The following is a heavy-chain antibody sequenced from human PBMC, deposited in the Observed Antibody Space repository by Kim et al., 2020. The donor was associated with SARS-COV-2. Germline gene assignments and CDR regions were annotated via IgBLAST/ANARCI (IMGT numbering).Heavy chain of an antibody. CDR1: GFTVSSTS. D-gene: IGHD6-13*01. CDR2: TYGGVST. CDR3: ARGWPFADY. Sequence: GGSLRLSCAASGFTVSSTSMGWVRQAPGKGLEWVSVTYGGVSTNFADSVKGRFTVSRDSSKNTLSLQMDSLRAEDTAVYYCARGWPFADYWGQGTLVTVSS. J-gene: IGHJ4*02. V-gene: IGHV3-53*01.